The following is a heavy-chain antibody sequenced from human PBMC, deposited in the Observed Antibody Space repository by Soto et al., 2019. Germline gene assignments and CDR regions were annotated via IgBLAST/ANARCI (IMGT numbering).Heavy chain of an antibody. CDR3: AKNSGWLSDS. Sequence: PGESLKISCEASGFTFSSCWMTWVRQAPGKGLEWVANIKKDGSEKNYVDSVKGRFTISRDNAKNLVYLQMNSLRTEDTAVYYCAKNSGWLSDSWGQGTLVTVSS. V-gene: IGHV3-7*01. J-gene: IGHJ4*02. D-gene: IGHD6-19*01. CDR1: GFTFSSCW. CDR2: IKKDGSEK.